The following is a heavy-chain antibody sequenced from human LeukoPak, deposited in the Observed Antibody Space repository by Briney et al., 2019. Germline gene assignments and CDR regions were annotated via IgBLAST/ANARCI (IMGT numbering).Heavy chain of an antibody. CDR2: VSYDGSNK. Sequence: GGSLRLSCAASGFTFSSYGMHWVRQAPGKGLEWVAVVSYDGSNKYYADSVKGRFTISRDNSKNTLYLQMNSLSAEDTAVYYCAKDGALFFDYWGQGTLVTVSS. D-gene: IGHD4-17*01. CDR3: AKDGALFFDY. J-gene: IGHJ4*02. CDR1: GFTFSSYG. V-gene: IGHV3-30*18.